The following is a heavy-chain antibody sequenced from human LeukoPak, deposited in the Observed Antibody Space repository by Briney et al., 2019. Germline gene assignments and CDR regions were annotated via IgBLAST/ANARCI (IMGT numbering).Heavy chain of an antibody. D-gene: IGHD3-16*01. V-gene: IGHV3-48*03. J-gene: IGHJ4*02. CDR3: AKPLRGRNLGELNPFDY. CDR1: GFTFSSYE. Sequence: GGSLRLSCAASGFTFSSYEMHWVRQAPGKGLEWISYISNGGRITYYADSVKGRFTISRDNTKNSLYLQMNSLRAEDTAVYYCAKPLRGRNLGELNPFDYWGQGTLVSVSS. CDR2: ISNGGRIT.